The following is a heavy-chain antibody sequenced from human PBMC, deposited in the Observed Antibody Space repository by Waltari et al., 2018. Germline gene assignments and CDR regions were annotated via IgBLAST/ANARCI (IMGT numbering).Heavy chain of an antibody. J-gene: IGHJ5*02. CDR3: ARGADRAAAVLNWFDP. V-gene: IGHV1-8*01. D-gene: IGHD6-13*01. CDR1: GYTFTSYD. Sequence: QVQLVQSGAEVKKPGASVKVSCKASGYTFTSYDINWVRQATGQGLEWMGWMNTNSGNTGYAQKFQGRGTMTRNTSISTAYMELSSLRSEDTAVYYCARGADRAAAVLNWFDPWGQGTLVTVSS. CDR2: MNTNSGNT.